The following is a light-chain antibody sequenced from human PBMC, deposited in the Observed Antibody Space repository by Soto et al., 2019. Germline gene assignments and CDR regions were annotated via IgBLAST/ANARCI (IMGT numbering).Light chain of an antibody. Sequence: DIVMTQSPLSLPVTPGEPASISCRSSQSLLHSNGYNYLDWYLQKPGQSPQLLIYLGSNRASGVPDRFSGSGSGTDFTLKISRVEAEDVGVYYWMQALPTPWTFGQGTKVEIK. CDR1: QSLLHSNGYNY. CDR3: MQALPTPWT. CDR2: LGS. J-gene: IGKJ1*01. V-gene: IGKV2-28*01.